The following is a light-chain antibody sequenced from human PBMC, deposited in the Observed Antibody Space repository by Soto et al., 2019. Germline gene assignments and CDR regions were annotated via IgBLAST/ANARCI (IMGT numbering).Light chain of an antibody. J-gene: IGKJ1*01. V-gene: IGKV1-5*01. CDR3: LRYNAFSQT. Sequence: DIQLTQSPSTLSASVGDRVTITCRASQSMNSWLAWYQQKPGEDPKVLIYDASSLESGVPSRFSGSGSGTEFTLTISSLQPEDFATYYCLRYNAFSQTFGQGTKVEI. CDR2: DAS. CDR1: QSMNSW.